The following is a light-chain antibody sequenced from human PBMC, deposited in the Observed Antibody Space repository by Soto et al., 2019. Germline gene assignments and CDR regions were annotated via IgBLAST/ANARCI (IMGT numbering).Light chain of an antibody. CDR1: QSISNY. Sequence: DIQMTQSPPSLSASVGDRVTITCRASQSISNYLNWYQQKPGKAPKLLIYAASTLQSGVPSRFSGIGSGTDFTLTITSLQPEDFATYYCQQRYSTPLMYTFGQGTKLESK. V-gene: IGKV1-39*01. J-gene: IGKJ2*01. CDR2: AAS. CDR3: QQRYSTPLMYT.